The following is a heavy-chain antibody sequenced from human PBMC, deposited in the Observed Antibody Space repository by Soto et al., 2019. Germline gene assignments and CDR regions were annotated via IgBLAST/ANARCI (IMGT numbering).Heavy chain of an antibody. CDR1: GFTFRNFG. V-gene: IGHV3-30*18. CDR3: TKDTRYGDYEWGFYS. CDR2: ISYDGNYL. D-gene: IGHD4-17*01. Sequence: QVQLVESGGVVVQPGGSLRLSCVVSGFTFRNFGMHWVRQAPGKRLEWVAVISYDGNYLSYADSVRGRLTVSRDNSKNTLYLQMDSLTAEDTAVYYCTKDTRYGDYEWGFYSWGQGTRVTV. J-gene: IGHJ4*02.